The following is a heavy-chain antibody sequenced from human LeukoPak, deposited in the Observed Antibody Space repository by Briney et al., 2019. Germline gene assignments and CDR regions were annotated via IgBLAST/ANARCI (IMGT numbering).Heavy chain of an antibody. CDR1: GYTLTELS. V-gene: IGHV1-24*01. Sequence: ASVKVSCKVSGYTLTELSMHWVRQAPGKGLEWMGGFDPEDGETIYAQKFQGRVTMTEDTSTDTAYMELSSLRSEDTAVYYCATDLRGYSYGTPFDCWGQGTLVTVSS. D-gene: IGHD5-18*01. CDR2: FDPEDGET. J-gene: IGHJ4*02. CDR3: ATDLRGYSYGTPFDC.